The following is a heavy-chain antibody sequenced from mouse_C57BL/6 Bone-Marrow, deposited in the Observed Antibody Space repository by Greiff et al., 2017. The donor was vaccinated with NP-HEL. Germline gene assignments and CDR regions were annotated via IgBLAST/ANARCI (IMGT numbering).Heavy chain of an antibody. CDR2: IDPNSGGT. Sequence: QVQLQQSGAELVKPGASVKLSCKASGYTFTSYWMHWVKQRPGRGLEWIGRIDPNSGGTKYNEKFKSKATLTVDKPSSTAYMQLSSLTSEDSAVYYCARSLFITTVVATFDYWGQGTTLTVSS. J-gene: IGHJ2*01. CDR3: ARSLFITTVVATFDY. D-gene: IGHD1-1*01. CDR1: GYTFTSYW. V-gene: IGHV1-72*01.